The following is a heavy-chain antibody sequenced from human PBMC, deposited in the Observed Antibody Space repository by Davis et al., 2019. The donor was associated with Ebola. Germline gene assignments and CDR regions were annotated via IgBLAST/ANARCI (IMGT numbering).Heavy chain of an antibody. Sequence: KVSCKGSGYTFTSYWIAWVRQMSGKGLEWMGIIYPRDSDTRYSPSFEGQVTISVDRSISTAYLQWSSLKASDTAMYYCAKQESLYGSSDYWGQGTLVTVSS. CDR2: IYPRDSDT. D-gene: IGHD3-22*01. V-gene: IGHV5-51*01. J-gene: IGHJ4*02. CDR3: AKQESLYGSSDY. CDR1: GYTFTSYW.